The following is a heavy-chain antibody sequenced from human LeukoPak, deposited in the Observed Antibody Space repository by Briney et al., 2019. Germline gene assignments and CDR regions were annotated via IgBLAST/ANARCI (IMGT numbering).Heavy chain of an antibody. CDR2: AYYSGST. D-gene: IGHD5-12*01. CDR3: AISYGGYELDS. CDR1: GASVSNHY. J-gene: IGHJ4*02. V-gene: IGHV4-59*02. Sequence: KSSETLSLTCSVSGASVSNHYCTWIRQPPGKRLEWIGYAYYSGSTNYNASLKSQVTISVDTSKNQFSLRLNSVTAADTAVYYCAISYGGYELDSWGQGTLVIVSS.